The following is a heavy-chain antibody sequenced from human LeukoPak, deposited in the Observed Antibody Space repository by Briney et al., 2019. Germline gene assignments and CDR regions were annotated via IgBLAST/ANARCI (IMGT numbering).Heavy chain of an antibody. D-gene: IGHD2-8*01. CDR2: IRSSGSAI. Sequence: GGSLRLSCAASGFTFSSYSMNWVRQAPGKGLEWVSYIRSSGSAIYYADSVKGRFTISRDNSENSLYLQMNSLRVEDTAVYYCVRDPHALDYWGQGTLVTVSS. V-gene: IGHV3-48*01. J-gene: IGHJ4*02. CDR3: VRDPHALDY. CDR1: GFTFSSYS.